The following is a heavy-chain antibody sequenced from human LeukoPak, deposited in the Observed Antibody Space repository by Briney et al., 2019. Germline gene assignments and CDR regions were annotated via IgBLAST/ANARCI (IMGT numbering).Heavy chain of an antibody. CDR2: IFTSGST. CDR3: AGGNWGLHRFDP. D-gene: IGHD7-27*01. V-gene: IGHV4-61*02. J-gene: IGHJ5*02. CDR1: GGSVTTGSYY. Sequence: PSQTLSLTCSVSGGSVTTGSYYWGWIRQPTGKGLEWIGRIFTSGSTNFNPSLKSRVTISVDTSKNQFSLKLNSVTAADMAVYYCAGGNWGLHRFDPWGQGTLVTVSS.